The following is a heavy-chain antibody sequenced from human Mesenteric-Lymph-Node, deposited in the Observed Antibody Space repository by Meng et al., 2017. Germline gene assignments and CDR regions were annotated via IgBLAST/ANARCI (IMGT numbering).Heavy chain of an antibody. Sequence: GESLKISCAASGFTFSSYEMNWVRQAPGKGLEWVSYISSSGSTIYYADSVKGRFTISRDNAKNSLYLQMNSLRAEDTAVYFCARDPYSSGYSTAFDYWGQGTLVTVSS. CDR3: ARDPYSSGYSTAFDY. CDR1: GFTFSSYE. J-gene: IGHJ4*02. V-gene: IGHV3-48*03. CDR2: ISSSGSTI. D-gene: IGHD6-19*01.